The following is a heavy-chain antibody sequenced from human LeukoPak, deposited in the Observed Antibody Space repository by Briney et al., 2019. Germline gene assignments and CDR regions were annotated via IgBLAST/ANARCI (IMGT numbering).Heavy chain of an antibody. CDR1: GFSFSDYH. J-gene: IGHJ4*02. Sequence: GGSLRLSCAASGFSFSDYHMNWVRQAPGKGLEWVSYIGPGGGATFFADSVKGRFTLSTDSAKNSLYLQMNSLTADDTAVYYCASGRDILVAGPGGYFDHWGQGTLVPVSS. D-gene: IGHD6-19*01. CDR2: IGPGGGAT. V-gene: IGHV3-11*01. CDR3: ASGRDILVAGPGGYFDH.